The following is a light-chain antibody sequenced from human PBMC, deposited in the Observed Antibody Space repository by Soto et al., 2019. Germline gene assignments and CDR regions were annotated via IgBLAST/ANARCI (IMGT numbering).Light chain of an antibody. V-gene: IGKV2-28*01. CDR2: LGS. J-gene: IGKJ5*01. CDR1: QSLLHSNGYNY. Sequence: EIVMTQSPLSLPVTPGDPASISCRSSQSLLHSNGYNYLDWYLQKPGQSPQLLIYLGSNRASGVPDRFSGSGSGTDFTLKISRVEAEDVGVYYCMQALQTPITFGQGTRLEI. CDR3: MQALQTPIT.